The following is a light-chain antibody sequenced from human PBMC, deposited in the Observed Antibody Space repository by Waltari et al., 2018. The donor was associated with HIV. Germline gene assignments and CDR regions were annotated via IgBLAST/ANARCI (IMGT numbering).Light chain of an antibody. CDR2: YDS. CDR3: QVWDSSSDAYV. Sequence: SYVLAQPPSVSVAPGTTARITCGGNTIGSQTVHWYQQKPGQAPVVVIYYDSDRPSGIPERFSGSNSGNTATLTISRVEAGDEADYYCQVWDSSSDAYVFGTGTKVTVL. J-gene: IGLJ1*01. V-gene: IGLV3-21*04. CDR1: TIGSQT.